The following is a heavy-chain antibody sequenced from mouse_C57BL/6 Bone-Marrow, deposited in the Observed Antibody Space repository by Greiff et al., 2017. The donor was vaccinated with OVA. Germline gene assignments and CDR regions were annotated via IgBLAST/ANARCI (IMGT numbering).Heavy chain of an antibody. Sequence: EVKLMESGPVLVKPGASVKMSCKASGYTFTDYYMNWVKQSHGKSLEWIGVINPYNGGTSYNQKFKGKATLTVDKSSSTAYMELNSLTSEDSAVYYCARTGYYGSSPYAMDYWGQGTSVTVSS. CDR2: INPYNGGT. CDR1: GYTFTDYY. CDR3: ARTGYYGSSPYAMDY. D-gene: IGHD1-1*01. V-gene: IGHV1-19*01. J-gene: IGHJ4*01.